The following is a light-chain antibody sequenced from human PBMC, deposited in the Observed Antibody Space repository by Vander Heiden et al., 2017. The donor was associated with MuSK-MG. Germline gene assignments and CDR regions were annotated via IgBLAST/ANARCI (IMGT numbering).Light chain of an antibody. CDR3: QQDSSSYT. J-gene: IGKJ2*01. CDR1: QSVSSSY. Sequence: EIVLTQSPGTLSLSPGERATLSCRASQSVSSSYLAWYQQKPGQAPRLLIYGASSRATGIPDRFSGSGSGTDFTLTISRLEPEDFAVYYCQQDSSSYTFGQGTKLEIK. V-gene: IGKV3-20*01. CDR2: GAS.